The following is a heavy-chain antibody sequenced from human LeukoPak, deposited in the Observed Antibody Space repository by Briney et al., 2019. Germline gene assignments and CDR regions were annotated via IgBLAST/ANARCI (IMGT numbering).Heavy chain of an antibody. J-gene: IGHJ4*02. V-gene: IGHV3-21*04. CDR1: GFTFSSYS. Sequence: GGSLRLSCAASGFTFSSYSFTWVRQVPGKGLEWVSSITTTFYTYYTDSVKGRFTISRDNAKNSLYLQMNSLRAEDTALYYCAIDMYDYDSSGPIDYWGQGTLVTVSS. CDR3: AIDMYDYDSSGPIDY. D-gene: IGHD3-22*01. CDR2: ITTTFYT.